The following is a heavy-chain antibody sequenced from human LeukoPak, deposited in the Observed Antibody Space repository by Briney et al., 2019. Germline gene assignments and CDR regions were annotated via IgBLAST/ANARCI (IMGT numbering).Heavy chain of an antibody. CDR1: GFTFSSYA. CDR3: AKDRLPGQQLVLDY. Sequence: GGSLRLSCAASGFTFSSYAMSWVRRAPGKGLEWVSIISGIGGITYYPDSVKGRFTISRDNSKNTLYLRMNSLRAEDTAVYYCAKDRLPGQQLVLDYWGQGTLVTVSS. CDR2: ISGIGGIT. D-gene: IGHD6-13*01. J-gene: IGHJ4*02. V-gene: IGHV3-23*01.